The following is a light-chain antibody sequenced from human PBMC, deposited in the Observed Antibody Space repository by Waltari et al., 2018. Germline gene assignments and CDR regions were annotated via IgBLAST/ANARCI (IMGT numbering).Light chain of an antibody. CDR3: QQFFAKPLT. J-gene: IGKJ4*01. V-gene: IGKV4-1*01. CDR2: WAS. Sequence: DIVMTQSPDSLAVSLGERATLNCKSSQSLLYSSNNKNYLAWYQQKPGQPPKLLISWASTRDSGVPARFSGSGSATDFTLTISTLQAEDVAVYYCQQFFAKPLTFGGGTKVEIK. CDR1: QSLLYSSNNKNY.